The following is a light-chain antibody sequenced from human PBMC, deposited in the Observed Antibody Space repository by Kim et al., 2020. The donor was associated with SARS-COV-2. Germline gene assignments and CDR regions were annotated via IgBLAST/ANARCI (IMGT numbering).Light chain of an antibody. Sequence: SGSVGDRVTITCQASQDISNYLNWYQKKPGKAPMLLIYDASNLETGVPSRFSGSGSGTDFTFTISSLQPEDIATYYCQQYNNFITFGGGTKVDIK. J-gene: IGKJ4*01. CDR2: DAS. CDR3: QQYNNFIT. V-gene: IGKV1-33*01. CDR1: QDISNY.